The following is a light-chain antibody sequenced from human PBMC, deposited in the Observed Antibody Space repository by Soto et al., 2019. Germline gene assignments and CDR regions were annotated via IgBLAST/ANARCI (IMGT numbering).Light chain of an antibody. Sequence: IQLTQSPSTLYSSVGDRVTITCRAIQTISSWLAWYQQKPGKAPKLLIFAASSLQSGVPSRFSGSRSGPDFTLTISSLQPEDFAPYYCQQSYSSPPTFGQGTKVDIK. V-gene: IGKV1-39*01. CDR3: QQSYSSPPT. CDR2: AAS. J-gene: IGKJ1*01. CDR1: QTISSW.